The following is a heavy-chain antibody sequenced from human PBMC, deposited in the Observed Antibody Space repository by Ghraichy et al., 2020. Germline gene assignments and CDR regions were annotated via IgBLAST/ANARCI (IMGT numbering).Heavy chain of an antibody. CDR1: ECSFTNYA. CDR3: ARSGVMDV. J-gene: IGHJ6*02. CDR2: INAVNGNT. V-gene: IGHV1-3*01. Sequence: ASVKVSCKASECSFTNYALYWVRQAPGQRPEWMGWINAVNGNTEYSQNFQGRVTITRDTSASTAYMELSSLRSEDTAVYYCARSGVMDVWGQGTTVTVSS.